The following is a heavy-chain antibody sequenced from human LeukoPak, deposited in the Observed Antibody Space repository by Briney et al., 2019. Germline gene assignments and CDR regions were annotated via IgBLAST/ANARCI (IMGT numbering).Heavy chain of an antibody. V-gene: IGHV1-18*01. D-gene: IGHD3-22*01. CDR2: IRAYNGNT. J-gene: IGHJ4*02. CDR1: GYTFTSYR. CDR3: ARDWGRSGYYLPFDY. Sequence: ASVKLSRKASGYTFTSYRISWVRQAPGQGLEWMGWIRAYNGNTNYTPKLQGRVTTTTDTSTSTAYLELRSLRSDDTAVYYCARDWGRSGYYLPFDYWGQGTLVSVSS.